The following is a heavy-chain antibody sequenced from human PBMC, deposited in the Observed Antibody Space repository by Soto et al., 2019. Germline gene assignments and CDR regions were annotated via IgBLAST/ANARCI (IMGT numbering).Heavy chain of an antibody. V-gene: IGHV4-59*08. J-gene: IGHJ4*02. D-gene: IGHD4-17*01. CDR2: IYYSGNS. CDR1: GASIINYY. Sequence: QVQLQESGPGLVKPSETLSLTCTVSGASIINYYWSWIRQPPGKGLEWIGYIYYSGNSNYNPSLNSRVTMSVDTSKNQFSLKLTSVTAADTAVYYCARHLTTVTTGNFDFWAREPWSPSPQ. CDR3: ARHLTTVTTGNFDF.